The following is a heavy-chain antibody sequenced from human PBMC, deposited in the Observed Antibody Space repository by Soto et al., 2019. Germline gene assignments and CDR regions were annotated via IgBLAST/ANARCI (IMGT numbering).Heavy chain of an antibody. CDR2: ITSSGDRT. CDR3: ATEKRICRKGFNH. J-gene: IGHJ4*02. CDR1: GFSFSSYE. D-gene: IGHD2-15*01. V-gene: IGHV3-48*03. Sequence: PGGSLRLSCAASGFSFSSYELHWVRQAPGRGLEWIAYITSSGDRTDYPDSVRGRFTISRDNAKSSLYLQMDSLRAEDTAVYYCATEKRICRKGFNHWGQGTLVTVSS.